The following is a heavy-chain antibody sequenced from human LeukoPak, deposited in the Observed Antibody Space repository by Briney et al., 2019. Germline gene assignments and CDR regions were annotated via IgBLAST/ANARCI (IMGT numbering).Heavy chain of an antibody. D-gene: IGHD2-15*01. J-gene: IGHJ3*02. V-gene: IGHV3-7*01. CDR1: GFTFSSYW. CDR3: ARRFVVVAAQDAFDI. Sequence: AGRSLRLSCAASGFTFSSYWMSWVRQAPGKGLEWVANIKQDGSEKYYVDSVKGRFTISRDNAKNSLYLQMNSLRAEDTAVYYCARRFVVVAAQDAFDIWGQGTMVTVSS. CDR2: IKQDGSEK.